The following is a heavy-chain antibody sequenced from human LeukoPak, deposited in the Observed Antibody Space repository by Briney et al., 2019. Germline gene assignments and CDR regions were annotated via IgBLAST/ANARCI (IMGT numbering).Heavy chain of an antibody. D-gene: IGHD4-23*01. V-gene: IGHV3-23*01. J-gene: IGHJ4*02. Sequence: PGGSLRLSCAASGFTFSSYAMYWVRQAPGKGLEWVSTIRGSGGTTYYADSVKGRFTISRDNSKNTLYLQMNSLRAEDTAAYYCARDARDGYGGNPFDYWGQGTLVTVSS. CDR1: GFTFSSYA. CDR3: ARDARDGYGGNPFDY. CDR2: IRGSGGTT.